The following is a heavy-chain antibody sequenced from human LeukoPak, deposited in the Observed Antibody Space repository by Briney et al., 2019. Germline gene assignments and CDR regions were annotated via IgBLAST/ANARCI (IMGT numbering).Heavy chain of an antibody. Sequence: GASVKVSCKASGGTFSNYAISWVRQAPGQGLEWMGGIIPIFGTANYAQKLQGRVTITTDESTSTAYMELSSLRSEDTAVYYCATCTSCYKWRLDYWGQGTLVTVSS. CDR3: ATCTSCYKWRLDY. V-gene: IGHV1-69*05. CDR1: GGTFSNYA. J-gene: IGHJ4*02. CDR2: IIPIFGTA. D-gene: IGHD2-2*02.